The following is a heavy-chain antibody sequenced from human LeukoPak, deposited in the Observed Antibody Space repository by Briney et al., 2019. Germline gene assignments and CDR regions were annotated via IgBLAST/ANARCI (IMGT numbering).Heavy chain of an antibody. D-gene: IGHD6-13*01. CDR1: GGSLSSYF. Sequence: KPSETLSLTCTVSGGSLSSYFWSWIRQPPGKGLEWIAYIYYSGSTNYNPSLKSRVTISVDTSKNQFSLKLSSVTAADTAVYYCARQPSSWFTSFDSWDQGTLVTVSS. J-gene: IGHJ4*02. CDR3: ARQPSSWFTSFDS. CDR2: IYYSGST. V-gene: IGHV4-59*01.